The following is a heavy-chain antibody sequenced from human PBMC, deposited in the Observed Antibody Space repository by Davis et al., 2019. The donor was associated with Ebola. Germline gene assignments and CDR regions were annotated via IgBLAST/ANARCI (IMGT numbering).Heavy chain of an antibody. V-gene: IGHV3-66*02. CDR2: IYSGGST. CDR1: GFTVSSNY. CDR3: ARGRGYSGYDLSDAFDI. D-gene: IGHD5-12*01. J-gene: IGHJ3*02. Sequence: GESLKISCAASGFTVSSNYMSWVRQAPGKGLEWVSVIYSGGSTYYADSVKGRFTISRDNSKNTLYLQMNSLRAEDTAVYYCARGRGYSGYDLSDAFDIWGQGTMVTVSS.